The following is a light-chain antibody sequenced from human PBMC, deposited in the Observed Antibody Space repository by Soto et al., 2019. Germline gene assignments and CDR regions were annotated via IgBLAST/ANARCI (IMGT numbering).Light chain of an antibody. V-gene: IGKV3-15*01. CDR1: QSVSSS. J-gene: IGKJ4*01. Sequence: EVVVTQSPDTLSFSPGETATLSCRASQSVSSSVAWYQQKPGQAPRLLIYGASTRATGIPARFSGSGSGTEFTLTISSLQPEDFATYYCQQSYSTPRTFGGGTKVDIK. CDR2: GAS. CDR3: QQSYSTPRT.